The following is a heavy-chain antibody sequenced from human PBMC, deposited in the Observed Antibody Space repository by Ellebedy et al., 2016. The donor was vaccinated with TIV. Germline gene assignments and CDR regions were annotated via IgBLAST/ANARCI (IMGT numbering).Heavy chain of an antibody. V-gene: IGHV3-30-3*01. D-gene: IGHD2-21*01. CDR3: ARDRNVVVSLQH. J-gene: IGHJ1*01. CDR2: ISYDGSNK. Sequence: GESLKISXAASGFTFSSYAMHWVRQAPGKGLEWVAVISYDGSNKYYADSVKGRFTISRDNSKNTLYLQMNSLRAEDTAVYYCARDRNVVVSLQHWGQGTLVTVSS. CDR1: GFTFSSYA.